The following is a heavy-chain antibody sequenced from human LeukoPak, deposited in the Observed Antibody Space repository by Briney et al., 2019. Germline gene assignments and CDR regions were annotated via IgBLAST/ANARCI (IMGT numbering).Heavy chain of an antibody. CDR3: AREGLRERRGMDV. CDR2: ISYDGSNK. J-gene: IGHJ6*02. CDR1: GLTFSSYG. Sequence: GRSLRLSCAASGLTFSSYGMHWVRQAPGKGLECVAVISYDGSNKYYADSVKGRFTISRDNSKNTLYLQMNSLRAEDTAVYYCAREGLRERRGMDVWGQGTTVTVSS. V-gene: IGHV3-30*03. D-gene: IGHD4-17*01.